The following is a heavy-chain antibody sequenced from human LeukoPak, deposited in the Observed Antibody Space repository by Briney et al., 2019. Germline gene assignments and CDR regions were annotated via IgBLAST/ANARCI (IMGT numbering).Heavy chain of an antibody. V-gene: IGHV3-7*03. CDR1: GFTFSSYY. CDR2: IKQDGSDQ. J-gene: IGHJ4*02. Sequence: GGSLRLSCAASGFTFSSYYMNWGRQAPGKGLEWVANIKQDGSDQHYVDFVKGRFTISRDNAKNSLYLQMNSLRAEDAAVYYCAKDTTPYNWNMDYYFDYWGQGTLVTVSS. CDR3: AKDTTPYNWNMDYYFDY. D-gene: IGHD1/OR15-1a*01.